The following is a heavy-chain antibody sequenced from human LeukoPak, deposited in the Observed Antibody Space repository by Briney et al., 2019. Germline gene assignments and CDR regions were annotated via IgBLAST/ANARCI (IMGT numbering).Heavy chain of an antibody. J-gene: IGHJ6*03. CDR3: ATRSSPYGSGSYYRAYYNYYMDV. CDR2: IIPIFGPA. CDR1: GGTFRKFG. V-gene: IGHV1-69*13. Sequence: EASVKVSCKASGGTFRKFGFSWVRQAPGQGLEWMGVIIPIFGPAQYAQKFQGRVTITADESTSTTYMELSSLRSEDTAVYYCATRSSPYGSGSYYRAYYNYYMDVWGKGTTVTVSS. D-gene: IGHD3-10*01.